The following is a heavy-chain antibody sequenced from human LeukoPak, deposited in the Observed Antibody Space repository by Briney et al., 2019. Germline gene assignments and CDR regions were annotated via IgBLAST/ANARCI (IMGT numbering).Heavy chain of an antibody. CDR3: ATPYKSIAVAGYDAFDI. CDR1: GGTFSSYA. V-gene: IGHV1-69*04. CDR2: IIPILGIA. Sequence: SVKVSCKASGGTFSSYAISWVRQAPGQGLEWMGRIIPILGIANYAQKFRGRVTITADKSTSTAYMELSSLRSEDTAVYYCATPYKSIAVAGYDAFDIWGQGTMVTVSS. D-gene: IGHD6-19*01. J-gene: IGHJ3*02.